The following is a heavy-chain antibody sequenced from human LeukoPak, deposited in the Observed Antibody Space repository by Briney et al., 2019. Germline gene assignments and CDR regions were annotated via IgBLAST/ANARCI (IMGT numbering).Heavy chain of an antibody. CDR3: AKDLGGTGWGYYFDY. Sequence: GGSLRLSCEASGFKFEEYTMSWIRQAPGKGLEWVSLITWDGGSAIYADSVKGRFTTSRDNSKKSLFLKMGSLRTEDTAFYYCAKDLGGTGWGYYFDYWGQGTLVTVSS. CDR1: GFKFEEYT. V-gene: IGHV3-43*01. D-gene: IGHD6-19*01. CDR2: ITWDGGSA. J-gene: IGHJ4*02.